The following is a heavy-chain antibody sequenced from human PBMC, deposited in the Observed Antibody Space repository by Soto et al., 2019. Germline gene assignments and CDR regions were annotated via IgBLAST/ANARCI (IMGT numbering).Heavy chain of an antibody. V-gene: IGHV4-61*01. CDR2: VYYTGST. Sequence: SEALSLTCAVSGGSVSSGNYYWSWLRQPPGKGLEWIGYVYYTGSTNYNPSLKSRVTISVDTSKNQFSLRLSSVTAADTAVYFCARAIHDYDTTGYLSFDYWGQGTLVTVSS. CDR1: GGSVSSGNYY. CDR3: ARAIHDYDTTGYLSFDY. J-gene: IGHJ4*02. D-gene: IGHD3-22*01.